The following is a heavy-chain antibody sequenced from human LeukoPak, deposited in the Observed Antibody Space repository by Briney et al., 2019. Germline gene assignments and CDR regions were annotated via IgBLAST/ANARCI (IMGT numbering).Heavy chain of an antibody. Sequence: PSETLSLTCAVYGGSFSGYYWSWIRQPPGKGLEWSGEINHSGSTNYNPSLKSRVTISVDTSKNQFSLKLSSVTAADTAVYYCASLLGYCSSTSCSNWFDPWGQGTLVTVSS. V-gene: IGHV4-34*01. CDR2: INHSGST. CDR3: ASLLGYCSSTSCSNWFDP. CDR1: GGSFSGYY. D-gene: IGHD2-2*01. J-gene: IGHJ5*02.